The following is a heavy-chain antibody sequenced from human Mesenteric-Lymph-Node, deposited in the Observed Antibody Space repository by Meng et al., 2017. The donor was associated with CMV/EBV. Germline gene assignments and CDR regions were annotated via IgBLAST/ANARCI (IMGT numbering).Heavy chain of an antibody. V-gene: IGHV7-4-1*02. Sequence: FTSYAMNWVRQAPGPGLQWMGWMNTNTGNPTYAQGFTGRFVFSLDTSVSTAYLQISSLKAEDTAVYYCARGGIPVIRGVHQGGASDIWGQGTMVTVSS. CDR1: FTSYA. J-gene: IGHJ3*02. D-gene: IGHD3-10*01. CDR2: MNTNTGNP. CDR3: ARGGIPVIRGVHQGGASDI.